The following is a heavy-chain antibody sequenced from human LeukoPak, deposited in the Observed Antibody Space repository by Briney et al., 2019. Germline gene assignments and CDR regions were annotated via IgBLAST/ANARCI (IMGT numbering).Heavy chain of an antibody. CDR1: GYTFTSYG. Sequence: ASVKVSCKASGYTFTSYGISRVRQAPGQGLEWMGWISAYNGNTNYAQKLQGRVTMTTDTSTSTAYMELRSLRSDDTAVYYCARGNSLLMVSYFDYWGQGTLVTVSS. CDR2: ISAYNGNT. J-gene: IGHJ4*02. D-gene: IGHD2-8*01. CDR3: ARGNSLLMVSYFDY. V-gene: IGHV1-18*04.